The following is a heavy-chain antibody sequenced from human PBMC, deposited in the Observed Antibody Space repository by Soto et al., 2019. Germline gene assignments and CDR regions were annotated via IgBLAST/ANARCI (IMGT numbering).Heavy chain of an antibody. J-gene: IGHJ4*02. CDR1: GGTFSSYT. V-gene: IGHV1-69*02. CDR2: IIPILGIA. D-gene: IGHD6-19*01. Sequence: QVQLVQSGAEVKKPGSSVKVSWKASGGTFSSYTISWVRQAPGKGLEWMGRIIPILGIANYAQKFQGRVTITADKSTSTAYMELSSLRSEDTAVYYCSYSSGWPPIDYWGQGTLVTVSS. CDR3: SYSSGWPPIDY.